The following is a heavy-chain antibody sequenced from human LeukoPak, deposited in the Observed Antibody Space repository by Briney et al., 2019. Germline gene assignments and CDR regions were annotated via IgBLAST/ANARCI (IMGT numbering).Heavy chain of an antibody. J-gene: IGHJ6*02. D-gene: IGHD6-6*01. CDR1: GGSISSGDYY. CDR2: IYYSGST. V-gene: IGHV4-30-4*01. Sequence: SETLSLTCTVSGGSISSGDYYWSWIRQPPGKGLEWIGYIYYSGSTYYNPSLKSRVTISVDTSKNQFSLKLSSVTAADTAVYYCASGIQYSRYYYGMDVWGQGTTVTVSS. CDR3: ASGIQYSRYYYGMDV.